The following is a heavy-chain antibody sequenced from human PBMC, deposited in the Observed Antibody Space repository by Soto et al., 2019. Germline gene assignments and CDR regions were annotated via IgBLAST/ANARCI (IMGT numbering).Heavy chain of an antibody. CDR3: ARYYDSSGYPRYYFDY. V-gene: IGHV3-33*01. CDR2: IWSDGSNK. Sequence: QVQLVESGGGVVQPGRSLRLSCAASGFTFSSYGMHWVRQAPGKGLERVAVIWSDGSNKYYADSVKGRFTISRDNSKNTLYLQLSSLRAEDTAVYYCARYYDSSGYPRYYFDYWGQGTLVTVSS. D-gene: IGHD3-22*01. J-gene: IGHJ4*02. CDR1: GFTFSSYG.